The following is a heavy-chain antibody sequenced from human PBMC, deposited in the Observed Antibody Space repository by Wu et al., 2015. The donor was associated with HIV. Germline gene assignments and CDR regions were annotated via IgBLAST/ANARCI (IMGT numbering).Heavy chain of an antibody. Sequence: QLEQPGVEVQKPGAALKLSCKASGYAFSRHGISWVRQAPGQGLEWVGWISTGNGDTTYAQKFEGRVTLTRDISTTTVFLEFGSLHSDDRAVYYCVKARGSGSYLFLLIWTFWGEGT. J-gene: IGHJ4*02. D-gene: IGHD3-10*01. CDR1: GYAFSRHG. V-gene: IGHV1-18*01. CDR3: VKARGSGSYLFLLIWTF. CDR2: ISTGNGDT.